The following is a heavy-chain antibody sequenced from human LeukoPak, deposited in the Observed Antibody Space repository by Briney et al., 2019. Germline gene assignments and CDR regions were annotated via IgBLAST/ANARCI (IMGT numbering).Heavy chain of an antibody. CDR3: ARSGYSYGYHD. CDR1: GGSISSTSYY. D-gene: IGHD5-18*01. J-gene: IGHJ4*02. V-gene: IGHV4-39*07. Sequence: SETLSFTCTVSGGSISSTSYYWGWIRQPPGKGLEWIGSIYYSGSTYYNPSLKSRVTISVDTSKNQFSLKLSSVTAADTAVYYCARSGYSYGYHDWGQGTLVTVSS. CDR2: IYYSGST.